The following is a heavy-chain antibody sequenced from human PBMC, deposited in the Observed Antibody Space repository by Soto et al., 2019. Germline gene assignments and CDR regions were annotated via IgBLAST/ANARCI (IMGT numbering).Heavy chain of an antibody. Sequence: ASVKVSCKASGYTFIGYYIHWVRQAPGQGLEWMGWINPNSGGTNYAQRFQGWVTMTRDRSISTAYMELSRLKSDDTAVYYCARVGGGLASLGYYGMDVWGQGTTVTV. CDR2: INPNSGGT. V-gene: IGHV1-2*04. D-gene: IGHD3-10*01. CDR1: GYTFIGYY. J-gene: IGHJ6*02. CDR3: ARVGGGLASLGYYGMDV.